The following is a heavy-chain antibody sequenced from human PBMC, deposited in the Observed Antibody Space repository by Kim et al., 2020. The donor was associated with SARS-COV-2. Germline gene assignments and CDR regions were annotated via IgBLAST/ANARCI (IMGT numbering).Heavy chain of an antibody. J-gene: IGHJ5*02. V-gene: IGHV3-23*01. Sequence: SVKGRFTISRDNSKNTLYLQMNSLRAEDTAVYYCANVGGSGYDGAWFDPWGQGTLVTVSS. CDR3: ANVGGSGYDGAWFDP. D-gene: IGHD5-12*01.